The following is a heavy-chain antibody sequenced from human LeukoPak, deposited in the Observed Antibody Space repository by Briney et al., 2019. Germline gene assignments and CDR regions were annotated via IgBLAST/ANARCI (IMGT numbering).Heavy chain of an antibody. V-gene: IGHV1-18*01. Sequence: ASVKVSCKASGYTFTSYGISWVRQAPGQGLEWMGWISAYNGNTNYAQKLQGRVTMTTDTSTSTAYMELRSLRSDDTAVYYCARNSHATWELLAGFFDYWGQGTLVTVSS. J-gene: IGHJ4*02. CDR1: GYTFTSYG. CDR3: ARNSHATWELLAGFFDY. D-gene: IGHD1-26*01. CDR2: ISAYNGNT.